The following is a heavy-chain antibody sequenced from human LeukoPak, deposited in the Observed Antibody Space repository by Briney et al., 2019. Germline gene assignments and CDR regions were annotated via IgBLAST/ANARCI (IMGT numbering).Heavy chain of an antibody. Sequence: GGSLRLSCAASGFTFSSYAMHWVRQAPGKGLEWVAVISYDGSNKYYADSVKGRFTISRDNSKNTLYLQMNSLRAEDTAVYYCARATTVVTPGHGAFDIWGQGTMVTVSS. J-gene: IGHJ3*02. CDR3: ARATTVVTPGHGAFDI. CDR2: ISYDGSNK. V-gene: IGHV3-30-3*01. D-gene: IGHD4-23*01. CDR1: GFTFSSYA.